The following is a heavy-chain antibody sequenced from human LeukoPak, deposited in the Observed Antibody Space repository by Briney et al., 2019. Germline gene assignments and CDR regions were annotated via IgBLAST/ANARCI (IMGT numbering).Heavy chain of an antibody. CDR1: GYTFTSYY. D-gene: IGHD6-13*01. J-gene: IGHJ3*02. V-gene: IGHV1-2*02. CDR3: ARDSVSSSFDAFDI. CDR2: INPNSGGT. Sequence: ASVKVSCKASGYTFTSYYMHWVRQAPGQGLEWMGWINPNSGGTTYAQNFQGRVTMTRDTSISTAYMELSRLRSDDTAVYYCARDSVSSSFDAFDIWGLGKMVTVSS.